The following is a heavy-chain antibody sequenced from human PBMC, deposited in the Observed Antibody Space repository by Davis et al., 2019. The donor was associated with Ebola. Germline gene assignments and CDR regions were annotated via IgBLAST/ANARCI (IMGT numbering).Heavy chain of an antibody. J-gene: IGHJ4*02. V-gene: IGHV3-48*04. CDR2: ISSSSSTI. CDR1: GFTFSSYS. D-gene: IGHD2-2*01. Sequence: PGGSLRLSCAASGFTFSSYSMNWVRQAPGKGLEWVSYISSSSSTIYYADSVKGRFTISRDNAKNSLYLQMNSLRAEDTAVYYCARSYCSSTSCFYFDYWGQGTLVTVSS. CDR3: ARSYCSSTSCFYFDY.